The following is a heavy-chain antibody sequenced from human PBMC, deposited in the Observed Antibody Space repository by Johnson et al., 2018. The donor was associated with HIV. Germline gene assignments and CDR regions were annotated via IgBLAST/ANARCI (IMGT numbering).Heavy chain of an antibody. V-gene: IGHV3-33*08. CDR2: IRYDGSNK. Sequence: QVQLVESGGGLVQPGRSLRLSCAASGFTFDDYAMHWVRQAPGKGLEWVAFIRYDGSNKYYADSVKGRFTISRDNSKNTLYLQMNNLRAEDTALYYCARNPIRDCWSGSGDAFDIWGQGTMVTVSS. CDR3: ARNPIRDCWSGSGDAFDI. CDR1: GFTFDDYA. D-gene: IGHD3-3*01. J-gene: IGHJ3*02.